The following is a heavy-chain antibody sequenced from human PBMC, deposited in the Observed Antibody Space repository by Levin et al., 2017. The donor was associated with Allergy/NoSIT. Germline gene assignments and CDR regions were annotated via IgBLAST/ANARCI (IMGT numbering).Heavy chain of an antibody. CDR3: ARLDGDSEERFHDILTGSLLDVFDI. V-gene: IGHV5-10-1*01. Sequence: KVSCKGSGNSFTSYWISWVRQMPGKGLEWMGRIDPDDSYTNYSPSLQGHVTISADKSISTAYLQWGSLKASDTAMYYCARLDGDSEERFHDILTGSLLDVFDIWGQGTMVTVSS. J-gene: IGHJ3*02. D-gene: IGHD3-9*01. CDR1: GNSFTSYW. CDR2: IDPDDSYT.